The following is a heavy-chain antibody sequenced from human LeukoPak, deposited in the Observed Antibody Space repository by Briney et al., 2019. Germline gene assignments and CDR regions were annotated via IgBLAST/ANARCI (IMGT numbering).Heavy chain of an antibody. CDR3: ARDLVTGLDY. V-gene: IGHV3-11*01. CDR2: ISSSGSTI. J-gene: IGHJ4*02. D-gene: IGHD4-23*01. CDR1: GFPFSDYY. Sequence: GGSLRLSCAASGFPFSDYYMSWIRQAPGKGLEWVSYISSSGSTIYYADSVKGRFTISRDNAKNSLYLQINSLRAEDTAVYYRARDLVTGLDYWGQGTLVTVSS.